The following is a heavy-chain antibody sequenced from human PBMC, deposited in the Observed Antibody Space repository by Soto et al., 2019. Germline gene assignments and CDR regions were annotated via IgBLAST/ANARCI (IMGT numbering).Heavy chain of an antibody. CDR2: IIPILGIA. Sequence: SVQVSCKASGGTFSSYTISWVRQAPGQGLEWMGRIIPILGIANYAQKFQGRVTITADKSTSTAYMELSSLRSEDTAVYYCASTPYRPLHRNWFDPWGQGTLVTVSS. V-gene: IGHV1-69*02. D-gene: IGHD1-26*01. J-gene: IGHJ5*02. CDR1: GGTFSSYT. CDR3: ASTPYRPLHRNWFDP.